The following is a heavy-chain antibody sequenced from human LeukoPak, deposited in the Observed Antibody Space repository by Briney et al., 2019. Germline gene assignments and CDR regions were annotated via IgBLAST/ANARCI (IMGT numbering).Heavy chain of an antibody. J-gene: IGHJ4*02. CDR2: ISGSGDNT. D-gene: IGHD4-17*01. CDR1: GFTFSSYA. Sequence: GGSLRLSCAASGFTFSSYAMSWDRQVPGKGLEWVSVISGSGDNTYYADSVKGRFTISRDNSKNMLYLQMNSLRAEDTAVYYCAKSMTTVTTGIDYWGQGTLVTVSS. V-gene: IGHV3-23*01. CDR3: AKSMTTVTTGIDY.